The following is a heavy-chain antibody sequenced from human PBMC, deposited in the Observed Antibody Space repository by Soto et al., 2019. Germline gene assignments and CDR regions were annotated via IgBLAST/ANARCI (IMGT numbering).Heavy chain of an antibody. J-gene: IGHJ6*02. V-gene: IGHV1-18*01. CDR3: ARDRMRLVGATRATADYYYYGMDV. D-gene: IGHD1-26*01. CDR2: ISAYNGNT. CDR1: GYTFTSYG. Sequence: GASVKVSCKASGYTFTSYGISWVRQAPGQGLEWMGWISAYNGNTNYAQKLQGRVTMTTDTSTSTAYMELRSLRSDDTAVYYCARDRMRLVGATRATADYYYYGMDVWGQGTTVTVSS.